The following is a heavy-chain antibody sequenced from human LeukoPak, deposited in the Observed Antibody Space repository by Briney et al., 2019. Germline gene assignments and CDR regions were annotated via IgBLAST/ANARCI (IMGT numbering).Heavy chain of an antibody. J-gene: IGHJ3*02. CDR2: IYYSGST. D-gene: IGHD1-26*01. CDR3: ASIVGAAGDAFDI. V-gene: IGHV4-59*01. CDR1: GGSISSYY. Sequence: PSETLSLTCTVSGGSISSYYWSWIRQPPGKGLEWIGYIYYSGSTNYNPSLQSRVTISVDTSKNQFSLKLSSVTAADTAVYYCASIVGAAGDAFDIWGQGTMVTVSS.